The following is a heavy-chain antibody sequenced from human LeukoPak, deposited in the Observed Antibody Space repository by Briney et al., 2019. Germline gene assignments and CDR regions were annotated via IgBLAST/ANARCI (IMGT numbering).Heavy chain of an antibody. CDR3: AKWRGDYPSYYYYMDV. Sequence: GGSLRLSCAASGFTFDDYAMHLVRQAPGKGLEWVSLINGDGGSTYYADSVKGRFAISRDNSKNSLYLQMNSLRTEDTALYYCAKWRGDYPSYYYYMDVWGKGTTVTVSS. CDR2: INGDGGST. D-gene: IGHD4-17*01. CDR1: GFTFDDYA. J-gene: IGHJ6*03. V-gene: IGHV3-43*02.